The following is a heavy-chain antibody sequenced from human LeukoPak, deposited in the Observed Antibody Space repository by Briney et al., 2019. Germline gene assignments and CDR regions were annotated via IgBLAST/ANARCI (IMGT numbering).Heavy chain of an antibody. CDR2: IIPIFGTA. CDR1: GGTFSSYA. J-gene: IGHJ4*02. V-gene: IGHV1-69*13. Sequence: GASVKVSCKASGGTFSSYAISWARQAPGQGLEWMGGIIPIFGTANYAQKFQGRVTITADESTSTAYMELSSLRSEDTAVYYCARTNYYDSSGYSTFDYWGQGTLVTVSS. D-gene: IGHD3-22*01. CDR3: ARTNYYDSSGYSTFDY.